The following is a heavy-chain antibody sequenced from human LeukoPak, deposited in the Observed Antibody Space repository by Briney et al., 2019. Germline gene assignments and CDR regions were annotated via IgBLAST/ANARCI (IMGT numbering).Heavy chain of an antibody. D-gene: IGHD4-17*01. Sequence: SVKVSCKASGGTFNSYAISWVRQAPGQGLEWMGGIIPVFGTAIYAQKFQGRVTITADESTSTAYMELSTLRSDDTAVYYCARGDYGDYFDYWGQGTLVTVSS. J-gene: IGHJ4*02. CDR3: ARGDYGDYFDY. CDR2: IIPVFGTA. V-gene: IGHV1-69*13. CDR1: GGTFNSYA.